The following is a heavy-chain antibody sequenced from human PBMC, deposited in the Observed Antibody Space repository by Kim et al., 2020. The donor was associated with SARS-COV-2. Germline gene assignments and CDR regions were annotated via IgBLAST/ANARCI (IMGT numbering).Heavy chain of an antibody. D-gene: IGHD3-10*01. V-gene: IGHV3-30*02. CDR3: CGELQIYYYYGMDV. J-gene: IGHJ6*02. Sequence: ADSVKGRFTISRDNSKNTLYLQMNSLRAEDTAVYYCCGELQIYYYYGMDVWGQGTTVTVSS.